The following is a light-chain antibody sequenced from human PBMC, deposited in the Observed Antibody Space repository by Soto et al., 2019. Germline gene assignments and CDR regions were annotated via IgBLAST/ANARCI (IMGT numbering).Light chain of an antibody. CDR2: GAS. CDR1: QTVSSSY. CDR3: QQSYSTSIT. J-gene: IGKJ5*01. V-gene: IGKV3-20*01. Sequence: EIVLTQSPGTLSLSPGERASLSCWASQTVSSSYLAWYQQKPGQAPRLLIYGASSRATGIPDRFSGSGSGTDFTLTISSLQPEDFATYYCQQSYSTSITFGQGTRLEIK.